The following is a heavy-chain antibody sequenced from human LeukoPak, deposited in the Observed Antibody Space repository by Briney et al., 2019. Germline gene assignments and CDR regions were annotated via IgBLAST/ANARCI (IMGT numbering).Heavy chain of an antibody. Sequence: ASVKVSCKASGYTFTGYYMHWVRQAPGQGFEWMGWIKPNSGGTNYAQKFQGRVTMTRDTSISTAYMELSRLRSDDTAVYHCARDFDGCSSTSCQRPAAPELNWFDPWGQGTLVTVSS. CDR1: GYTFTGYY. CDR2: IKPNSGGT. CDR3: ARDFDGCSSTSCQRPAAPELNWFDP. J-gene: IGHJ5*02. D-gene: IGHD2-2*01. V-gene: IGHV1-2*02.